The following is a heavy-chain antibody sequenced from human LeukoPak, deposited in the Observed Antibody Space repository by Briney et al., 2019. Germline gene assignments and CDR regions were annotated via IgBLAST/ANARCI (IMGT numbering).Heavy chain of an antibody. CDR1: GYTFTSYY. CDR3: ARVEENYDFPNYMDV. D-gene: IGHD3-3*01. Sequence: ASVKVSCKASGYTFTSYYMHWVRQAPGQGLEWMGIINPSGGSTSYAQKLQGRVTMTTDTSTSTAYMELWSLRSDDTAVYYCARVEENYDFPNYMDVWGKGTTVTVSS. V-gene: IGHV1-46*01. CDR2: INPSGGST. J-gene: IGHJ6*03.